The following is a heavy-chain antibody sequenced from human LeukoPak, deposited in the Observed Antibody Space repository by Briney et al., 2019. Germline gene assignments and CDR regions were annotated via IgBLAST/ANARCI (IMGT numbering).Heavy chain of an antibody. D-gene: IGHD3-10*01. CDR3: ARESYLDWFDP. CDR2: VTHGGST. Sequence: SETLSLTCAVHGGSFNSYSWSWIRQLPGKGLEWIGEVTHGGSTNYNPSLKSRVTISVDTSRNQFSLKLTSVTAADRGVYYCARESYLDWFDPWSQGTLVTVSS. J-gene: IGHJ5*02. CDR1: GGSFNSYS. V-gene: IGHV4-34*01.